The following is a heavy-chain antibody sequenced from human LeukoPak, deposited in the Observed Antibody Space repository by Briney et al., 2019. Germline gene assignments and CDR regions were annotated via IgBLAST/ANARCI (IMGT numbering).Heavy chain of an antibody. CDR1: GFTFSNYG. CDR2: IWYDGSNK. Sequence: PGGSLRLSCATSGFTFSNYGMHWVRQAPGKGLEWVAVIWYDGSNKYYANSVKGRFTISRDNSKNTLYLQMNSLRAEDTAVYYCARDEVGLRYFDAWGQGTLVAVSS. CDR3: ARDEVGLRYFDA. J-gene: IGHJ4*02. D-gene: IGHD3-9*01. V-gene: IGHV3-33*01.